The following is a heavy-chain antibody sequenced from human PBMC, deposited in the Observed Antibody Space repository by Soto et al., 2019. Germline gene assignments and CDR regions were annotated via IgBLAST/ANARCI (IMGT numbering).Heavy chain of an antibody. CDR2: IYHSGST. Sequence: SEPLSLTFAVSGVSLSSGGYSWSWIRQPPGKGLEWIGYIYHSGSTYYNPSLKSRVTISVDTSKNQFSLKLSSVTAADTAVYYCARDPRDPLDYYYGMDVWGQGITVTVSS. V-gene: IGHV4-30-2*05. CDR3: ARDPRDPLDYYYGMDV. J-gene: IGHJ6*02. CDR1: GVSLSSGGYS.